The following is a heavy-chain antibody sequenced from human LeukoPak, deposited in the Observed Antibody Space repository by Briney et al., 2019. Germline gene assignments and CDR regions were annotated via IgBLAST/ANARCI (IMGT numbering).Heavy chain of an antibody. J-gene: IGHJ3*01. Sequence: PSETLSLTCTVSGASITSAHDYWGWVRQPPGKGLEWIGNIHYNGDTYFNPSLKSRVSISRDTSENQFSLQLSSVTAADTAVYYCLREISRGDGNDPCGVWGQGTMVNVSS. D-gene: IGHD2-21*01. V-gene: IGHV4-39*07. CDR1: GASITSAHDY. CDR3: LREISRGDGNDPCGV. CDR2: IHYNGDT.